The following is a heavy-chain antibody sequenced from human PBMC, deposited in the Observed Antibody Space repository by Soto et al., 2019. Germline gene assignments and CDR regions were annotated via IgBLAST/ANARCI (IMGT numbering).Heavy chain of an antibody. Sequence: PGGSLRLSCAASGFSFSSYGMHWVRQAPGKGLEWVEVISYDGSNKYYADTVKGRFTISRDNSKNTLYLQMNSLRAEDTAVYYCAKDHYYDSSGYYSPFDYWGQGTLVTVSS. CDR1: GFSFSSYG. CDR3: AKDHYYDSSGYYSPFDY. J-gene: IGHJ4*02. V-gene: IGHV3-30*18. CDR2: ISYDGSNK. D-gene: IGHD3-22*01.